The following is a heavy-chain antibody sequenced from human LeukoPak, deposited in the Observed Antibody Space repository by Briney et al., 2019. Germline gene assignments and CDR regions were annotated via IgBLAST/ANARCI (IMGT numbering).Heavy chain of an antibody. CDR3: ARERSRDYYYYGMDV. V-gene: IGHV1-69*13. CDR1: GGTFSSYA. D-gene: IGHD6-13*01. Sequence: SVKVSCKASGGTFSSYAISWVRQAPGQGLEWMGGIIPIFGTANYAQKFQGRVTITADESTSTAYMELSSLRSEDTAVYYCARERSRDYYYYGMDVWGQGTTVTVSS. CDR2: IIPIFGTA. J-gene: IGHJ6*02.